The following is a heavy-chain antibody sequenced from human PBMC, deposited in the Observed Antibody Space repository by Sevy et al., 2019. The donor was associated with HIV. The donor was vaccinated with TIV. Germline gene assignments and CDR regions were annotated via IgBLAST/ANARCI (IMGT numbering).Heavy chain of an antibody. V-gene: IGHV4-61*02. J-gene: IGHJ4*01. D-gene: IGHD1-26*01. Sequence: SETLSLTCAVSRGSISSGDFYYSWIRQPTGKGLEWIGRIFATGTTFYNPSLRSRVIISLDMSRNQFSLKVQSVTAADTAAYYCAGQSTTFFSFDSWGHGTQVTVSS. CDR1: RGSISSGDFY. CDR3: AGQSTTFFSFDS. CDR2: IFATGTT.